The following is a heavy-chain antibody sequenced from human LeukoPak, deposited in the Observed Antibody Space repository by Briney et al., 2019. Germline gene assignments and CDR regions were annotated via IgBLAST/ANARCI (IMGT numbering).Heavy chain of an antibody. CDR1: GFTFSSYE. D-gene: IGHD1-26*01. V-gene: IGHV3-48*03. CDR3: ARSPGILGTNYFDY. CDR2: ISSSGSTI. Sequence: GGSLRLSCAASGFTFSSYELNWVRQAPGKGLEGVSYISSSGSTIKYADSVRGRFTISRGSAKNSLYLQMNSLRAEDTSVYYCARSPGILGTNYFDYWGQGTLVTVSS. J-gene: IGHJ4*02.